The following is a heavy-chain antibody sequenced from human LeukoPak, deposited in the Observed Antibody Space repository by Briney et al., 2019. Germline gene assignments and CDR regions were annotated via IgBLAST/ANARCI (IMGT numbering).Heavy chain of an antibody. J-gene: IGHJ5*01. V-gene: IGHV4-4*02. CDR1: NGSISSSNW. Sequence: SETLSLTCAVSNGSISSSNWWSWVRQAPGTGLEWFGEIYHNGNNKYNPSLKSRVIILVDASKNQFSLTLTSVTAADTAIYYCARDERRGWFEYWGQGTLVTVSS. CDR2: IYHNGNN. CDR3: ARDERRGWFEY.